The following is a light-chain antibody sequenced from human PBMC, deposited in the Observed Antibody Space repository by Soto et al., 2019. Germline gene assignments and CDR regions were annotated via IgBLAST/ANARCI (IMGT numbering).Light chain of an antibody. CDR1: QGIRSA. V-gene: IGKV1-13*02. CDR2: AAS. CDR3: QQLNIYPLT. J-gene: IGKJ3*01. Sequence: AIQLTQSPSSLSASVGDRVTITCRASQGIRSALGWYQQKPGKVPKLLIYAASTLQSGVPSRFGGSGFGTDFTLTINSLQPEDFATYYCQQLNIYPLTFGPGTKVDIK.